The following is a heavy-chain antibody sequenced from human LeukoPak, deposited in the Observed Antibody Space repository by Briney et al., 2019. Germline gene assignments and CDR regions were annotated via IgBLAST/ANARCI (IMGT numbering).Heavy chain of an antibody. D-gene: IGHD3-22*01. CDR2: INHSGST. CDR1: GGSITGDSYY. J-gene: IGHJ4*02. V-gene: IGHV4-39*07. Sequence: SETLSLTCTVSGGSITGDSYYWGWIRQPPGEGLEWIGIINHSGSTYFNPSLKSRVTMSVDTSKNQFSLKLSSVTAADTAVFYCARYSDSGYYWGQGTLVTVSS. CDR3: ARYSDSGYY.